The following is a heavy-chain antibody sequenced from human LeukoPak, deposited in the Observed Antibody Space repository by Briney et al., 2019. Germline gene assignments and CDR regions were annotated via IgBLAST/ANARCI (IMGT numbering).Heavy chain of an antibody. CDR3: ARGPYCSGGSCYSGLVDY. D-gene: IGHD2-15*01. J-gene: IGHJ4*02. CDR2: ISSSGSTI. V-gene: IGHV3-11*01. Sequence: GGSLRLSCAASGFTFSDYYMSWIRHAPGKGLEWVSYISSSGSTIYYADSVKGRFTISRDNAKNSLYLQMNSLRAEDTAVYYCARGPYCSGGSCYSGLVDYWGQGTLVTVSS. CDR1: GFTFSDYY.